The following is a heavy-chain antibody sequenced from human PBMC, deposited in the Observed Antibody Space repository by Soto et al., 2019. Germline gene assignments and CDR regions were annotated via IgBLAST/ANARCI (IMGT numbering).Heavy chain of an antibody. CDR2: INPDGSEK. V-gene: IGHV3-7*01. Sequence: GGSLRLSCAASGFTFSSFWMDWVRQAPGKGLEWVANINPDGSEKHYVDPVKGRFTISRDNAKNSLYLQMSSLTAEDSALYYCSRSLDSWGQGTRVTVSS. CDR1: GFTFSSFW. J-gene: IGHJ4*02. CDR3: SRSLDS.